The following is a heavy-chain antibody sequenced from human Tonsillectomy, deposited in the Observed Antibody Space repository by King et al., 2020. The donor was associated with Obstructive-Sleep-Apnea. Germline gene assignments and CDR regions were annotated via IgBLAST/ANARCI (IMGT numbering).Heavy chain of an antibody. CDR2: IYYSGSS. D-gene: IGHD2-15*01. CDR1: GGSISSGDYY. CDR3: ARASWSKISHDY. Sequence: QLQESGPGLVKPSQTLSLTCTVSGGSISSGDYYWSWIRQPPGKGLEWIGYIYYSGSSYYNPSLKRRVTISVDTSKNQFSLKLSSVTAADTAVYYCARASWSKISHDYWGQGTLVTVSS. V-gene: IGHV4-30-4*01. J-gene: IGHJ4*02.